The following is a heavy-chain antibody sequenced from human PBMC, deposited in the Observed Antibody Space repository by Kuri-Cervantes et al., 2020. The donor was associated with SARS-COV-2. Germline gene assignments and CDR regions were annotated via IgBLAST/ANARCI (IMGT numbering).Heavy chain of an antibody. J-gene: IGHJ4*02. Sequence: GESLKISCAASGFTFSSYAMHWVRQAPGKGLEWVAVISYDGSNKYYADSVKGRFTISRDNSKNTLYLQMNSLRAEDTAVYYCARSFAYWGQGTLVTVSS. CDR1: GFTFSSYA. V-gene: IGHV3-30*04. CDR3: ARSFAY. CDR2: ISYDGSNK.